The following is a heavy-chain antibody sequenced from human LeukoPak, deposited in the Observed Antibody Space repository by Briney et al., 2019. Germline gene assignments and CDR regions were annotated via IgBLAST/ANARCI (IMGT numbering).Heavy chain of an antibody. J-gene: IGHJ6*02. V-gene: IGHV1-18*01. CDR3: ARVPSDYDSSGYYYYYGMDV. CDR2: ISAYNGNT. Sequence: GASVNVSCKASGYTFTSYGISWVRQAPGQGLEWMGWISAYNGNTNYAQKLQGRVTMTTDTSTSTAYMELRSLRSDDTAVYYCARVPSDYDSSGYYYYYGMDVWGQGTTVTVSS. D-gene: IGHD3-22*01. CDR1: GYTFTSYG.